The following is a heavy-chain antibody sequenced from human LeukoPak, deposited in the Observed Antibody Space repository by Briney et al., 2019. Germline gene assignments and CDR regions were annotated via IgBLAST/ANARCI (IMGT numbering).Heavy chain of an antibody. V-gene: IGHV3-21*01. J-gene: IGHJ4*02. CDR2: ISSSSGYI. CDR1: GFVFSDYS. Sequence: GGSLRLSCAASGFVFSDYSMHWVRQAPGKGLEWVSCISSSSGYIFYADSVKGRFTVSRDNAKNSLFLHMDRLGVEDTATYFCLRGTQLGQLGQGGQGTAVPVSS. D-gene: IGHD6-13*01. CDR3: LRGTQLGQLGQ.